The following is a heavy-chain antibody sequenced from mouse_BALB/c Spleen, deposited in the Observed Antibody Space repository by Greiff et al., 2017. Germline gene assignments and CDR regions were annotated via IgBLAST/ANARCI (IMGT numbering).Heavy chain of an antibody. Sequence: EVKLQESGPGLVKPSQSLSLTCSVTGYSITSGYYWNWIRQFPGNKLEWMGYISYDGSNNYNPSLKNRISITRDTSKNQFFLKLNSVTTEDTATYYCAYYGSLDYWGQGTTLTVSS. D-gene: IGHD1-1*01. V-gene: IGHV3-6*02. CDR2: ISYDGSN. CDR1: GYSITSGYY. J-gene: IGHJ2*01. CDR3: AYYGSLDY.